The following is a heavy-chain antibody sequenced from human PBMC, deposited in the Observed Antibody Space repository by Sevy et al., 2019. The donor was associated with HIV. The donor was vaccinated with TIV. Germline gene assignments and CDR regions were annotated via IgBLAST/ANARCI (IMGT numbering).Heavy chain of an antibody. CDR3: ATMASGSNYFDF. J-gene: IGHJ4*02. Sequence: SETLSLTCTVSGGSISSYFWNWIRQPPGKGLEGIGYIYYSGSTYYNPSLKGRVTISVDTSKNQLSLKLISVTAADSAVYYCATMASGSNYFDFWGQGTLVTVSS. V-gene: IGHV4-59*01. CDR1: GGSISSYF. CDR2: IYYSGST. D-gene: IGHD3-10*01.